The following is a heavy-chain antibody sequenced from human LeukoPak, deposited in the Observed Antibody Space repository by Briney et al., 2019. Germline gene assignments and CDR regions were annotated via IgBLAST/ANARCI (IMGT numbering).Heavy chain of an antibody. D-gene: IGHD5-12*01. CDR2: ISAYNGNT. J-gene: IGHJ2*01. CDR3: AREGYSGYEFRYFDL. V-gene: IGHV1-18*01. Sequence: ASVKVSCKASGYTFTSYGISWVRQAPGQGLEWMGWISAYNGNTNYAQKLQGRVTMTTDTSTSTAYMELRSLRSDDTAVYYCAREGYSGYEFRYFDLWGRGTLVTVSS. CDR1: GYTFTSYG.